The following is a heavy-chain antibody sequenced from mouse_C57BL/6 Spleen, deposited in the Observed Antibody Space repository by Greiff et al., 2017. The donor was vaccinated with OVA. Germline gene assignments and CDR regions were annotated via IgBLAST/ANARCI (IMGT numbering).Heavy chain of an antibody. J-gene: IGHJ3*01. Sequence: QVQLQQSGAELVRPGASVKLSCKASGYTFTDYYINWVKQRPGQGLEWIARIYPGSGNTYYSEKFKGKATLTAEKSSSTAYMQLSSLTSEDSAVYFCAGVYWAYWGQGTLVTVSA. V-gene: IGHV1-76*01. D-gene: IGHD2-3*01. CDR3: AGVYWAY. CDR2: IYPGSGNT. CDR1: GYTFTDYY.